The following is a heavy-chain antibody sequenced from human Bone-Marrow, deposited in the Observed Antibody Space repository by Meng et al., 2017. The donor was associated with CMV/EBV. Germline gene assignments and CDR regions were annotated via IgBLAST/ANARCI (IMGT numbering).Heavy chain of an antibody. CDR1: GFTFSSYA. J-gene: IGHJ4*02. CDR2: ISYDGSNK. CDR3: AKCSPGYSSSCPSDY. Sequence: GGSLRLSCAASGFTFSSYAMHWVRQAPGKGLEWVAVISYDGSNKYYADSVKGRFTISRDNSKNTLYLQMNSLRAEDTAVYYCAKCSPGYSSSCPSDYWGQGTLVTVSS. D-gene: IGHD6-13*01. V-gene: IGHV3-30*04.